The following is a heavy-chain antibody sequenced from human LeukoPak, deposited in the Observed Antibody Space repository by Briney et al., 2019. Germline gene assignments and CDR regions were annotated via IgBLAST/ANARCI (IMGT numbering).Heavy chain of an antibody. J-gene: IGHJ4*02. V-gene: IGHV4-34*01. Sequence: SGGSLRLSCAASGFTFSSYWMSWVRQPPGKGLEWIGEINHSGSTNYNPSLKSRVTISVDTSKNQFSLKLSSVTAADTAVYYCARGSAVVPPRYWGQGTLVTVSS. CDR2: INHSGST. CDR1: GFTFSSYW. D-gene: IGHD3-22*01. CDR3: ARGSAVVPPRY.